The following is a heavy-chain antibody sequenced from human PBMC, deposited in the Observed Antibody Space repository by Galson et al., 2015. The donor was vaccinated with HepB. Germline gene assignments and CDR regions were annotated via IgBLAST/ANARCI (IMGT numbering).Heavy chain of an antibody. CDR2: MKGDGSKK. CDR3: ARGHYGMDV. Sequence: SLRLSCAASGFVFSDYWMTWVRQTPGRGLEWVANMKGDGSKKNSVGSENGRFIISRDNAKNSVYLQMNSLRVEDSAVYYCARGHYGMDVWGQGTTVTVSS. CDR1: GFVFSDYW. V-gene: IGHV3-7*03. J-gene: IGHJ6*02.